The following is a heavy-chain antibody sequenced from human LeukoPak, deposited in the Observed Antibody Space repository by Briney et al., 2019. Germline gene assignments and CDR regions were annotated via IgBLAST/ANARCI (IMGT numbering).Heavy chain of an antibody. V-gene: IGHV3-30*04. D-gene: IGHD4-17*01. CDR2: ISYDGSNK. CDR3: ARARIPTVTTYTPPDY. Sequence: GRSLRLSCAASGFTFSSYAMHWVRQAPGKGLEWVAVISYDGSNKYYADSVKGRFTISRDNSKNTLYLQMNSLRAEDTAVYYCARARIPTVTTYTPPDYWGQGTLVTVSS. CDR1: GFTFSSYA. J-gene: IGHJ4*02.